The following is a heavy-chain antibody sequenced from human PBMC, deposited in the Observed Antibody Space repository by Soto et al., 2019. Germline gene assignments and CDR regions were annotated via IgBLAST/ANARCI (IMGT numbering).Heavy chain of an antibody. J-gene: IGHJ4*02. CDR3: ARGPHVGISTS. V-gene: IGHV3-7*03. CDR2: IKQDGSEK. D-gene: IGHD2-2*01. Sequence: GGSLRLSCAASGFTFSSYWMSWVRQAPGKGLEWVANIKQDGSEKYYVDSVKGRFTISRDNSKNTLNLQMNALRVEDTAVYYCARGPHVGISTSWGQGTLVTVSS. CDR1: GFTFSSYW.